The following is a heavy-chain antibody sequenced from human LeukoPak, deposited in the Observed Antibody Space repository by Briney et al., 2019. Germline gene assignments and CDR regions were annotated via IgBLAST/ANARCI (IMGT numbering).Heavy chain of an antibody. CDR2: INPSGGST. CDR1: GYTFTSYY. V-gene: IGHV1-46*04. D-gene: IGHD3-22*01. Sequence: APVKPCSTASGYTFTSYYMHSVRQAPGQGLEWMGIINPSGGSTSYAQNMQGRVTMTRDTSTSTVYMELCSLRSEDTAVYYCAREREYYDSSGYCPLGYWGQGTVVTVSS. CDR3: AREREYYDSSGYCPLGY. J-gene: IGHJ4*02.